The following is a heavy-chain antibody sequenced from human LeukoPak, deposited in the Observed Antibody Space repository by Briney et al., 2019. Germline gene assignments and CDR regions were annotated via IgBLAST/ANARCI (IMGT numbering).Heavy chain of an antibody. J-gene: IGHJ4*02. CDR3: ATDLQQQLAYDY. CDR2: FDPEDGET. Sequence: ASVKVSCKVSGYTLTELSMHWVRQAPGKGLEWMGGFDPEDGETIYAQKFQGRVTMTEDTSTDTAYMELCSLRSEDTAVYYCATDLQQQLAYDYWGQGTLVTVSS. D-gene: IGHD6-13*01. CDR1: GYTLTELS. V-gene: IGHV1-24*01.